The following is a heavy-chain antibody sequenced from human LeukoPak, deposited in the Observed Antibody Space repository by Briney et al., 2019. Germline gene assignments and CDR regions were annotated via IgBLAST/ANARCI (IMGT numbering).Heavy chain of an antibody. CDR2: MKYDGSEK. CDR1: GFTFTTFW. Sequence: GGSLRLSCAASGFTFTTFWISWVRQAPGKGLEWVANMKYDGSEKYYVDSVKGRFTISRDNAKNSLYLQMNSLRAEDTAVYYCAKVSGSYVDRNYFDYWGQGTLVTVST. D-gene: IGHD1-26*01. V-gene: IGHV3-7*01. J-gene: IGHJ4*02. CDR3: AKVSGSYVDRNYFDY.